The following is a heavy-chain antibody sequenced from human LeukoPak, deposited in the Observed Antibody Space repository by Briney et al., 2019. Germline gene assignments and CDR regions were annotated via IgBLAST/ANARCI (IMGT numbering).Heavy chain of an antibody. Sequence: SETLSFTCTVSGGSISSSSYYWGWIRQPPGRGLEWIGSIYYSGSTYYNPSLKSRVTISVDTSKNQFSLKLSSVTAADTAVYYCARLGRSTMTVTLFDYWGQGTLVTVSS. V-gene: IGHV4-39*07. CDR2: IYYSGST. CDR1: GGSISSSSYY. J-gene: IGHJ4*02. D-gene: IGHD3-22*01. CDR3: ARLGRSTMTVTLFDY.